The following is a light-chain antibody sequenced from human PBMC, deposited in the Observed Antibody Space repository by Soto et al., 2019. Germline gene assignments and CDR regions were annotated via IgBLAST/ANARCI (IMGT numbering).Light chain of an antibody. CDR1: QDISNY. Sequence: DLQMTQSPSSLSASVGDRVNITCQASQDISNYLNWYQQKPGKAPKLLIYDASNLETGVPSRFSGSGSGPDFTFTISSLQPEDIATYDCQQYDNLPLTYGGGTKVDIK. CDR2: DAS. CDR3: QQYDNLPLT. V-gene: IGKV1-33*01. J-gene: IGKJ4*01.